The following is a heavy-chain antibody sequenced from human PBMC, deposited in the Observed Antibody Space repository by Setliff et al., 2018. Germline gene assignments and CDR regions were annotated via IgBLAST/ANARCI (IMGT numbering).Heavy chain of an antibody. CDR2: INPGGGST. J-gene: IGHJ4*02. CDR1: GYTFTNHY. CDR3: ARGSRGFDY. V-gene: IGHV1-46*01. Sequence: ASVKVSCKASGYTFTNHYMHWVRQAPGQGLEWMGMINPGGGSTTYAQKFQGRVTMTRDTSTSTVYMGLSSLRTEDTAVYYCARGSRGFDYWGQGALVTVS.